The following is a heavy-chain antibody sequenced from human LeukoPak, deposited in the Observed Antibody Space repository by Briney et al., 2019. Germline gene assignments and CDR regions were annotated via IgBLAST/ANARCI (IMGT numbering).Heavy chain of an antibody. V-gene: IGHV4-59*01. D-gene: IGHD3-3*01. CDR1: GGSISSYY. Sequence: PSETLSLTCAVSGGSISSYYWSWIRQPPGKGLEWIGYIYYSGSSNYNPSLKSRVTISVDTSKNQFSLKLSSVTAADTAMYYCARLTRPNYDFWSGTYYYYGMDVWGQGTTVTVSS. CDR3: ARLTRPNYDFWSGTYYYYGMDV. CDR2: IYYSGSS. J-gene: IGHJ6*02.